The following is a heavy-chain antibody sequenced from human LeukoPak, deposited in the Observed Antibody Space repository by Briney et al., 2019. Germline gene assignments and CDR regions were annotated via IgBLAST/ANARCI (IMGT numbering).Heavy chain of an antibody. Sequence: ASVKVSCKASGYTFTTYGIGWVRQAPGQGLEWMGWIGPYNRNTNYAQKFQGRVTMTTDTSTSTAYMELRSLKSDDTAVYYCARGAYGSDLDVWGQGTTVTVSS. CDR3: ARGAYGSDLDV. J-gene: IGHJ6*02. CDR2: IGPYNRNT. CDR1: GYTFTTYG. D-gene: IGHD3-10*01. V-gene: IGHV1-18*01.